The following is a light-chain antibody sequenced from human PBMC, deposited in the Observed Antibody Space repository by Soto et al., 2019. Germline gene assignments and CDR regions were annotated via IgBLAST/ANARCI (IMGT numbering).Light chain of an antibody. CDR3: QQYNTWPPIT. V-gene: IGKV3-20*01. Sequence: EIVLTQSPGTLSLSPGERATLSCRASQSVTSSYLAWYQQKPGQAPRLVMYGASIRTSGIPDRFSGSGSGTDFTLTISSLQSEDFAVYYCQQYNTWPPITFGQGTRLEIK. CDR2: GAS. J-gene: IGKJ5*01. CDR1: QSVTSSY.